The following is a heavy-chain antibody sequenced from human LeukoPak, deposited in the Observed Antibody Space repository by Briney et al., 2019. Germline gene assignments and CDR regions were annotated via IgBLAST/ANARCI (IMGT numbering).Heavy chain of an antibody. D-gene: IGHD6-13*01. CDR1: GGSISSGGYS. J-gene: IGHJ4*02. CDR3: ARLPIAAAGYYFDY. V-gene: IGHV4-61*08. CDR2: IYYSGST. Sequence: SETLSLTCAVSGGSISSGGYSWSWIRQPPGKGLEWIGYIYYSGSTNYNPSLKSRVTISVDTSKNQFSLKLSSVTAADTAVYYCARLPIAAAGYYFDYWGQGTLVTVSS.